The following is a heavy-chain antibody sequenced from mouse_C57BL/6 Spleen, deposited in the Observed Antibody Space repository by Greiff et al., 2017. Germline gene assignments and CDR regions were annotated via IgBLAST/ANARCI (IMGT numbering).Heavy chain of an antibody. Sequence: EVKLMESGGGLVKPGGSLKLSCAASGFTFSDYGMHWVRQAPEKGLEWVAYISSGSSTIYYADTVKGRFTISRDNAKNTLFLQMTSLRSEDTAMYYCARPVKIGYAMDYWGQGTSVTVSS. CDR2: ISSGSSTI. CDR3: ARPVKIGYAMDY. CDR1: GFTFSDYG. J-gene: IGHJ4*01. D-gene: IGHD1-1*01. V-gene: IGHV5-17*01.